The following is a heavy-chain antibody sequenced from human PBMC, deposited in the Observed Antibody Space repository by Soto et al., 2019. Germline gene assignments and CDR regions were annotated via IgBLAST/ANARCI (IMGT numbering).Heavy chain of an antibody. Sequence: PGGSLRLSCAASGFTFSSYAMSWVRQAPGKGLEWVSVIGGSGANTYYADSVKGRFTISRDNSKNTLYLQMNSLRAGDTAVYYCAKDRNIAAAGRFDYWGQGTLVTVSS. CDR3: AKDRNIAAAGRFDY. J-gene: IGHJ4*02. V-gene: IGHV3-23*01. D-gene: IGHD6-13*01. CDR2: IGGSGANT. CDR1: GFTFSSYA.